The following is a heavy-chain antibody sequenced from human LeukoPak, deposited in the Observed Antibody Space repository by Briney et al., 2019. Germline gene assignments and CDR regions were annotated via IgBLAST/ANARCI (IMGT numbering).Heavy chain of an antibody. CDR3: TTTYYYDSSGYSRRRPRLGREYYFDY. J-gene: IGHJ4*02. Sequence: GGSLRLSCAASGFTFSNAWMSWVRQAPGKGLEWVGRIKSKTDGGTTDYAAPVKGRFTISRDDSKNTLYLQMNSLKTEDTAVYYCTTTYYYDSSGYSRRRPRLGREYYFDYWGQGTLVTVSS. D-gene: IGHD3-22*01. CDR2: IKSKTDGGTT. V-gene: IGHV3-15*01. CDR1: GFTFSNAW.